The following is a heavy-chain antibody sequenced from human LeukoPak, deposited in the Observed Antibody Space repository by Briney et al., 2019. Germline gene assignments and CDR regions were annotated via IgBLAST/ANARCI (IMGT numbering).Heavy chain of an antibody. J-gene: IGHJ4*02. V-gene: IGHV3-23*01. D-gene: IGHD3-22*01. CDR3: AKAPAPTAIVVVITTFDY. CDR2: ITDTGAST. Sequence: PGGSLRLSCAASGFTFSSYGMSWVRQPPGKGLEWVSAITDTGASTYYTDPMKGRFTISRDNSKNTLYLQMNSLRAEDTAVYYCAKAPAPTAIVVVITTFDYWGQGTLVTVSS. CDR1: GFTFSSYG.